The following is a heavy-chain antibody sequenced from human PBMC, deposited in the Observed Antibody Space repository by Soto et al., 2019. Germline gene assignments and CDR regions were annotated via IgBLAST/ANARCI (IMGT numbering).Heavy chain of an antibody. D-gene: IGHD6-19*01. CDR1: GFTFGDYA. CDR2: IRSKAYGGTT. CDR3: TRAYSSGWWYFDL. Sequence: EVQLVESGGGLVQPGRSLRLSCTASGFTFGDYAMSWFRQAPGKGLEWVGFIRSKAYGGTTEYAASVKGRFTISRDDSKSIAYLQMNSLKTEDTALYYCTRAYSSGWWYFDLWGRGTLVTVSS. V-gene: IGHV3-49*03. J-gene: IGHJ2*01.